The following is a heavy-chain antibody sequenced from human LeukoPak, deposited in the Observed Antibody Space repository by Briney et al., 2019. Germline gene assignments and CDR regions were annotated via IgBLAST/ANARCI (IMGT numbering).Heavy chain of an antibody. CDR3: ARESSRIAAAGFDY. CDR2: IYTSGST. CDR1: GGSISSSTYY. V-gene: IGHV4-61*02. J-gene: IGHJ4*02. D-gene: IGHD6-13*01. Sequence: SETLSLTCTVSGGSISSSTYYWSWIRQPAGKGLEWIGRIYTSGSTNYNPSLKSRVTISVDTCKNQFSLKLSSVTAADTAVYYCARESSRIAAAGFDYWGQGTLVTVSS.